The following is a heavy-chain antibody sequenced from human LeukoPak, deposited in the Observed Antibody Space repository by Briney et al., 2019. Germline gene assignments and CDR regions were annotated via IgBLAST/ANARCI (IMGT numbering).Heavy chain of an antibody. Sequence: GASVKVSCKASGYTFTGYYMHWVRQAPGQGLEWMGWMNPNSGNTGYAQKFQGRVTMTRNTSISTAYMELSSLRSEDTAVYYCARGLRRRGSYSKPYYFDYWGQGTLVTVSS. CDR2: MNPNSGNT. CDR1: GYTFTGYY. D-gene: IGHD3-10*01. CDR3: ARGLRRRGSYSKPYYFDY. V-gene: IGHV1-8*02. J-gene: IGHJ4*02.